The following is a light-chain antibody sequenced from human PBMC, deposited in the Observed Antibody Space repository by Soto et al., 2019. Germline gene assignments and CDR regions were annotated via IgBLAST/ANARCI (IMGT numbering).Light chain of an antibody. CDR2: DAS. J-gene: IGKJ5*01. CDR3: QHYDHLPIT. Sequence: DIQMTQSTTSLSSSVGDRVTITCPASQDITNYLNWYQQKPGKAPRLLLYDASSLETGVPSRFSGSGSGTDFTFTISSLQPEDIATYYCQHYDHLPITFGQGTRLEIK. V-gene: IGKV1-33*01. CDR1: QDITNY.